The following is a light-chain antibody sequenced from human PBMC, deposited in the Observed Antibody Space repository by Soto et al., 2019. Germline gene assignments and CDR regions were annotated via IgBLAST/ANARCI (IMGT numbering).Light chain of an antibody. CDR2: RNN. J-gene: IGLJ2*01. V-gene: IGLV1-44*01. CDR3: ATWDDSLNGHVV. CDR1: SSNIGSNT. Sequence: QSVLTQPPSTSGTPGQRVTISCSGRSSNIGSNTVNWYQQLPGAAPKLLMYRNNQRPSGVPDRFSGSKSGTSASLAISGLQSEDEADYYCATWDDSLNGHVVFGGGTQLTVL.